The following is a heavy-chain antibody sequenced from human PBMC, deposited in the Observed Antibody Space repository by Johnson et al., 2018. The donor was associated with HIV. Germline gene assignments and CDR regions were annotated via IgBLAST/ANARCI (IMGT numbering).Heavy chain of an antibody. J-gene: IGHJ3*02. Sequence: VQLVESGGGLVQPGGSLRLSCAASGFTFSSYWMSWVRQAPGKGLEWVANINQDGSEKYYLDSVKGRFTISRDNAKNSLYLQMNSPRAEDTAVYYCSRFGMGSSGDAFDIWGQGTMVTVSS. V-gene: IGHV3-7*02. D-gene: IGHD6-25*01. CDR1: GFTFSSYW. CDR3: SRFGMGSSGDAFDI. CDR2: INQDGSEK.